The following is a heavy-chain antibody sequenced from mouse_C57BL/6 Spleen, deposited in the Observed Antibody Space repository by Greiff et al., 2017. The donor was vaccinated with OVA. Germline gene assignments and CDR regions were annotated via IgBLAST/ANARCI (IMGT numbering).Heavy chain of an antibody. CDR3: ARLDGNGDYFDY. V-gene: IGHV14-2*01. D-gene: IGHD2-1*01. CDR1: GFNIKDYY. CDR2: IDPEDGET. J-gene: IGHJ2*01. Sequence: EVQVVESGAELVKPGASVKLSCTASGFNIKDYYMHWVKQRTEQGLEWIGRIDPEDGETKYAPKFQGKATITADTSSNTAYLQLSSLTSEDTAVYYCARLDGNGDYFDYWGQGTTLTVSS.